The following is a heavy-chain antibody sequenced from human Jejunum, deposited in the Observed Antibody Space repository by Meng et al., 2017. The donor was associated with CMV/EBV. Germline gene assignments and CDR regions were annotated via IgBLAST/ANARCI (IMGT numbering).Heavy chain of an antibody. V-gene: IGHV3-21*01. CDR3: ARDMSSPYFDY. J-gene: IGHJ4*02. D-gene: IGHD3-10*01. Sequence: CAASGFTFRTYSMSWVRRAPGKGLEWVSFISTSSNYIDDSDSVRGRCTIDRDNAKNSLYRQMSSLRAEDTALYYCARDMSSPYFDYWGQGALVTVSS. CDR2: ISTSSNYI. CDR1: GFTFRTYS.